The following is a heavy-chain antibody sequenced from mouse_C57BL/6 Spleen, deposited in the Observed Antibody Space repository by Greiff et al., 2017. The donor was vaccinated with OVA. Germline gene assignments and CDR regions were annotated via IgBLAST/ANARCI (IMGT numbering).Heavy chain of an antibody. CDR2: INPSSGYT. D-gene: IGHD5-1*01. CDR1: GYTFTSYT. Sequence: VQLQESGAELARPGASVKMSCKASGYTFTSYTMHWVKQRPGQGLEWIGYINPSSGYTKYNQKFKDKATLTADKSSSTAYMQLSSLTSEDSAVYYCASYLYYFDYWGQGTTLTVSS. CDR3: ASYLYYFDY. J-gene: IGHJ2*01. V-gene: IGHV1-4*01.